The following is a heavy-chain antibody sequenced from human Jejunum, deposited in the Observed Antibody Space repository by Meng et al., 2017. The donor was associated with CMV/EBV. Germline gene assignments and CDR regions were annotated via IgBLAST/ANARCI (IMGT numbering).Heavy chain of an antibody. Sequence: KTAGVTFSADANSWVRQAPGQGLEWMGRIIPVLGKPTYALKFQDRITITADKFTSTAYMELSSLRSEDTAVYYCATLPIFYYAMDVWGQGTTVTVSS. D-gene: IGHD2-21*02. CDR2: IIPVLGKP. CDR1: GVTFSADA. J-gene: IGHJ6*02. V-gene: IGHV1-69*04. CDR3: ATLPIFYYAMDV.